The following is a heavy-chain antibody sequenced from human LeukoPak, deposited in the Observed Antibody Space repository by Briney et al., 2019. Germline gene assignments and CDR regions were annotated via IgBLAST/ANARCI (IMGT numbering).Heavy chain of an antibody. V-gene: IGHV3-30-3*01. CDR2: ISYDASNK. J-gene: IGHJ4*02. Sequence: PGGSLRLSCAASGFTFSSYAMHWVRQAPGRGLEWVAVISYDASNKYYADSVKGRFTISRDNSKNTLYLQMNSLRTEDTAVYYCAREGYDFWSGYYIFDYWGQGTLVTVSS. CDR3: AREGYDFWSGYYIFDY. CDR1: GFTFSSYA. D-gene: IGHD3-3*01.